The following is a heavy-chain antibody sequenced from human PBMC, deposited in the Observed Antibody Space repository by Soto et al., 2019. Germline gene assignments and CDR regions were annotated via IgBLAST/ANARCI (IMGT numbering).Heavy chain of an antibody. V-gene: IGHV4-38-2*02. CDR2: IYHSGII. CDR3: ARDYDYFYDSSNLYSRAFDA. Sequence: PETLSLTGTVVGYSISSGYYWGWIRQPPGKGLEWVGSIYHSGIIYYNPSLKSRVTISVDTSKNQFSLELTSVTAADTAVYYCARDYDYFYDSSNLYSRAFDAWGQGALVTVSS. J-gene: IGHJ4*02. D-gene: IGHD3-22*01. CDR1: GYSISSGYY.